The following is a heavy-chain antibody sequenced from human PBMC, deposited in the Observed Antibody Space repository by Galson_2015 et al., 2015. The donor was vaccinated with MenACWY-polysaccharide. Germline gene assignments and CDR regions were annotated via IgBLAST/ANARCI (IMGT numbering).Heavy chain of an antibody. CDR1: GYTFTSYY. J-gene: IGHJ6*02. D-gene: IGHD2-15*01. V-gene: IGHV1-46*01. Sequence: SVKVSCKASGYTFTSYYMHWVRQAPGQGLEWMGIINPSGGSTSYAQEFQGRVTMTRDTSTSTVYMELSSLRSEDTAVYYCARGGSSGGGCYLRWCCYYYGMDVWGQGTLVTVSS. CDR2: INPSGGST. CDR3: ARGGSSGGGCYLRWCCYYYGMDV.